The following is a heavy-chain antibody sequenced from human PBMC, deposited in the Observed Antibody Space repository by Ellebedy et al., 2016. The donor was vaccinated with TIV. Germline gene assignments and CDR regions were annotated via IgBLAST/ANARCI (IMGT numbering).Heavy chain of an antibody. CDR2: LNPEDGET. J-gene: IGHJ4*02. CDR3: AREGILTGYPFDY. CDR1: GYTLTELS. V-gene: IGHV1-24*01. Sequence: AASVKVSCKVSGYTLTELSMHWVRQARGKGLEGMGGLNPEDGETIYAQKFQGRFTMTEDTSTDTAYMELSSLRSDDTAVYYCAREGILTGYPFDYWGQGTLVTVSS. D-gene: IGHD3-9*01.